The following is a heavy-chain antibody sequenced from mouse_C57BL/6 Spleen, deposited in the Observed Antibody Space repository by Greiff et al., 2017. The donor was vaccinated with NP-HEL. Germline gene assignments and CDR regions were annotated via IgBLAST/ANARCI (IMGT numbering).Heavy chain of an antibody. CDR2: ISNGGGST. CDR3: ARHGSSYGGAMDY. V-gene: IGHV5-12*01. Sequence: EVMLVESGGGLVQPGGSLKLSCAASGFTFSDYYMYWVRQTPEKRLEWVAYISNGGGSTYYPDTVKGRFTISRDNANNTLYLQMSRRKSEDTAMYYCARHGSSYGGAMDYWGQGTSVTVSS. J-gene: IGHJ4*01. D-gene: IGHD1-1*01. CDR1: GFTFSDYY.